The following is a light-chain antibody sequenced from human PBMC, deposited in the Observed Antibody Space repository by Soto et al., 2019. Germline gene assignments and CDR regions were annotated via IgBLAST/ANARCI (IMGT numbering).Light chain of an antibody. V-gene: IGKV1-5*03. Sequence: DIQMTQSPSTLSASVGDRVTITCRASRGISSWLAWYQQKPGKAPKLLIYKASTLKSGVPSRFSGSGSGTEFTLTISSLQPDDFATYYCQHYNSYSEAFGQGTKVDNK. J-gene: IGKJ1*01. CDR3: QHYNSYSEA. CDR2: KAS. CDR1: RGISSW.